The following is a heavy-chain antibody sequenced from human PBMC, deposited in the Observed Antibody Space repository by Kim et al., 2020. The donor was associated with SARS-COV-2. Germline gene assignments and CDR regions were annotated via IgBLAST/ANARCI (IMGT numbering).Heavy chain of an antibody. V-gene: IGHV3-11*05. CDR1: RFIFSDYS. CDR3: ARDPQRRDAYNHDY. J-gene: IGHJ4*02. CDR2: IDNIYGST. D-gene: IGHD1-1*01. Sequence: GGSLRLSCSVSRFIFSDYSMSWIRQAPGKGLEWIAHIDNIYGSTNYADSVKGRFTISRDNAKNSLYLEMNSLTPDDTAVYHCARDPQRRDAYNHDYLGQG.